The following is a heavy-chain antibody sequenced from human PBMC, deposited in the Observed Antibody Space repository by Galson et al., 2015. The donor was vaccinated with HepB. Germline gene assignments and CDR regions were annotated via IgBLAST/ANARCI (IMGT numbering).Heavy chain of an antibody. CDR2: FDPEDGET. D-gene: IGHD1-26*01. CDR3: ATIKWELNNWFDP. Sequence: SVKVSCKVSGYTLTELSMHWVRQAPGKGLEWMGGFDPEDGETIYAQKFQGRVTMTEDTSTDTANMELSSLRSEDTAVYYCATIKWELNNWFDPWGQGTLVTAPS. V-gene: IGHV1-24*01. J-gene: IGHJ5*02. CDR1: GYTLTELS.